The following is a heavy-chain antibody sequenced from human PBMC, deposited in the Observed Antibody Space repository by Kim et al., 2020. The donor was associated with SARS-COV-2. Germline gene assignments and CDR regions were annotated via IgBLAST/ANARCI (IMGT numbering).Heavy chain of an antibody. J-gene: IGHJ3*02. CDR3: ARGIYSSSDDAFDI. CDR1: GYSISSGYY. D-gene: IGHD6-13*01. Sequence: SETLCLTCTVSGYSISSGYYRGCIRQPPGKVLEWIGSIYHSGSTYYNPSLKIRVTISVDTSKNQFSLKLSSVTAADTAVYYCARGIYSSSDDAFDIWGQGTMVTVSS. CDR2: IYHSGST. V-gene: IGHV4-38-2*02.